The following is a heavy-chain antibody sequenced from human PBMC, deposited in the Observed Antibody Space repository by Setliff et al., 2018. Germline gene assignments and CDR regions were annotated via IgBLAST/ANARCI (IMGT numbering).Heavy chain of an antibody. J-gene: IGHJ5*02. D-gene: IGHD3-3*01. V-gene: IGHV4-59*11. CDR2: IYYSGST. CDR1: GGSISSHY. Sequence: SETLSLTCTVSGGSISSHYWSWIRQPPGKGLEWIGSIYYSGSTNYNPSLKSRVTISVDTSKNQFSLKLSFVTAADTAVYYCAREPYYYNFWSGYENWFDPWGQGTLVTVSS. CDR3: AREPYYYNFWSGYENWFDP.